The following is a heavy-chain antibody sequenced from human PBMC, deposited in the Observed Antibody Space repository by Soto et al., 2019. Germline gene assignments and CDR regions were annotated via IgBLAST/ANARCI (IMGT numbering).Heavy chain of an antibody. D-gene: IGHD5-18*01. V-gene: IGHV3-21*01. J-gene: IGHJ6*03. CDR2: ISSSSSYI. Sequence: KGLEWVSSISSSSSYIYYAGSVKGRFTISRDNAKNSLYLQMNSRRAEDTAVYYGARVTPASIQTEVASYYYDMDVWGKGTTGTVSS. CDR3: ARVTPASIQTEVASYYYDMDV.